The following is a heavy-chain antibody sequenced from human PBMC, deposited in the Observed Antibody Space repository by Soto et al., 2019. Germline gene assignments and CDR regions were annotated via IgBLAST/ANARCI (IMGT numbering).Heavy chain of an antibody. CDR1: GGSINSFY. J-gene: IGHJ4*02. D-gene: IGHD6-19*01. CDR2: IYHSGST. Sequence: SETLSLTCSVFGGSINSFYWSWIRQPPGKGLEWIGYIYHSGSTNYNPSLKSRVTISVDKSKNQFSLKLSSVTAADTAVYYCARAQGLIAVAAHYFDYWGQGTLVTVSS. CDR3: ARAQGLIAVAAHYFDY. V-gene: IGHV4-59*01.